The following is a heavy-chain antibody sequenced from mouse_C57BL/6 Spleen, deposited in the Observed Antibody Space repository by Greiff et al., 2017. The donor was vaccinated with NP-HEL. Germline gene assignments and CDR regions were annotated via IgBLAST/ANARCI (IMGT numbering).Heavy chain of an antibody. CDR2: IHPNSGST. J-gene: IGHJ1*03. CDR1: GYTFTSYW. D-gene: IGHD2-10*02. Sequence: QVQLQQSGAELVKPGASVKLSCKASGYTFTSYWMHWVKQRPGQGLEWIGMIHPNSGSTNYNEKFKSKATLTVDKSSSTAYMQLSSLTSEDSAVYYCARSGYGNWYFDVWGTGTTVTVSS. V-gene: IGHV1-64*01. CDR3: ARSGYGNWYFDV.